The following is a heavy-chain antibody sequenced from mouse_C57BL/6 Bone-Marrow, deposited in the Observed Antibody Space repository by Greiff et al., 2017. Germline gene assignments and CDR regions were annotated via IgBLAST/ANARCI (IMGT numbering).Heavy chain of an antibody. CDR2: ISNGGGST. CDR1: GFTFSDYY. V-gene: IGHV5-12*01. Sequence: EVQGVESGGGLVQPGGSLKLSCAASGFTFSDYYMYWVRQTPEQRLEWVAYISNGGGSTYYPDTVKGRFTISRDNAKNTLYLQMSRLKSEDTAMYYCARRIYYYPYYAMDYWGQGTSVTVSS. J-gene: IGHJ4*01. D-gene: IGHD1-1*01. CDR3: ARRIYYYPYYAMDY.